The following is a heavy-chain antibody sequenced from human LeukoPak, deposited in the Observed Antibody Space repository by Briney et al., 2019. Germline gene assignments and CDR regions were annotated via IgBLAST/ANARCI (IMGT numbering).Heavy chain of an antibody. CDR3: ARGGVDYYDSSGYLWYFDY. D-gene: IGHD3-22*01. CDR2: INPNSGGT. V-gene: IGHV1-2*02. CDR1: GYTFTGYY. Sequence: ASVKVSCKASGYTFTGYYMHWVRQAPGQGLEWMGWINPNSGGTNYAQKFQGRVTMTRDTSTSTVYMELSSLRSEDTAVYYCARGGVDYYDSSGYLWYFDYWGQGTLVTVSS. J-gene: IGHJ4*02.